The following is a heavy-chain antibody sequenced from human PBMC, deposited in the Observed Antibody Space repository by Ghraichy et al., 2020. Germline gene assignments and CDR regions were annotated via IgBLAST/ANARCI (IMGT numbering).Heavy chain of an antibody. CDR2: IYHSGST. CDR1: GGPISESY. Sequence: SQTLSLTCTVSGGPISESYWSWIRQPPGKGLEWIGYIYHSGSTNYNPSLKSRVTISLDKSKNQFSLKLRSVSAADTALYFCARDKETTFDSWGQGTLVTVSS. V-gene: IGHV4-59*01. CDR3: ARDKETTFDS. J-gene: IGHJ4*02. D-gene: IGHD1-14*01.